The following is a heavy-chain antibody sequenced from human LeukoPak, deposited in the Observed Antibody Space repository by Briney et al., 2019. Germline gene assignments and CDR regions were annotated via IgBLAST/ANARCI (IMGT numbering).Heavy chain of an antibody. D-gene: IGHD4-23*01. CDR1: GYTFTAYY. V-gene: IGHV1-2*02. CDR2: INPHSGGA. J-gene: IGHJ3*02. CDR3: ARFEDYGGNRDVFDI. Sequence: ASVKVSCKASGYTFTAYYINWVRQAPGQGLEWMGWINPHSGGAIYAQGFQGRVTMTRDTSISTAYMELSRLRSDDSAVYYCARFEDYGGNRDVFDIWGQGTIITVSS.